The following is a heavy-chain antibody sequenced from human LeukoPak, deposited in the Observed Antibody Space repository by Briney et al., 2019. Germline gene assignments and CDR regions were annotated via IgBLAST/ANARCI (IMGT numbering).Heavy chain of an antibody. J-gene: IGHJ4*02. Sequence: PSETLSLTCAVYGGSFSGYYWSWIRQPPGKGLEWIGEINHSGSTNYNPSLKSRVTISVDTSKNQFSLKLSSVTAADTAVYYCARRSRIAAADYWGQGTLVTVSS. CDR1: GGSFSGYY. V-gene: IGHV4-34*01. CDR3: ARRSRIAAADY. CDR2: INHSGST. D-gene: IGHD6-13*01.